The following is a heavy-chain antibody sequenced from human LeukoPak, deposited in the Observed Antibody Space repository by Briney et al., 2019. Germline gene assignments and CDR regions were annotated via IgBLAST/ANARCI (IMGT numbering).Heavy chain of an antibody. CDR3: ARETPLLWFGELLSGFDP. Sequence: ASVKVSCKASGSTFTDYYMHWVRQAPGQGLEWMGWINPNSGGTNYAQKFQGRVTMTRDTSISTAYMELSRLRSDDTAVYYCARETPLLWFGELLSGFDPWGQGTLVTVSS. CDR2: INPNSGGT. CDR1: GSTFTDYY. J-gene: IGHJ5*02. D-gene: IGHD3-10*01. V-gene: IGHV1-2*02.